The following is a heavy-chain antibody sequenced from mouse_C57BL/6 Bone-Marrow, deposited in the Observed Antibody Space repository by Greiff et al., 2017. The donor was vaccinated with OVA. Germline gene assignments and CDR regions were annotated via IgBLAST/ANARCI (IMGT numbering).Heavy chain of an antibody. CDR2: IHPNSGST. CDR1: GYTFTSYW. D-gene: IGHD2-12*01. Sequence: QVQLQQPGAELVKPGASVKLSCKASGYTFTSYWMHWVKQRPGQGLEWIGMIHPNSGSTNYNEKFKSKATLTVDKSSSTAYMQLSSLTSEDSAVYYCAGIYYSYDDGYWGQGTSVTVSS. CDR3: AGIYYSYDDGY. V-gene: IGHV1-64*01. J-gene: IGHJ4*01.